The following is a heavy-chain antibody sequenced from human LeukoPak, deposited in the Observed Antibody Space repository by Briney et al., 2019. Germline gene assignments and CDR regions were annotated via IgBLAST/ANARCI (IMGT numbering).Heavy chain of an antibody. D-gene: IGHD3-3*01. CDR2: ISAYNGNT. J-gene: IGHJ4*02. V-gene: IGHV1-18*01. CDR3: ARGSSVFGVVSYYFDY. Sequence: ASVKVSCKASGYTFTSYGISWVRPAPGQGLEWMGWISAYNGNTNYAQKLQGRVTMTTDTSTSTAYMELRSLRSDDTAVYYCARGSSVFGVVSYYFDYWGQGTLVTVSS. CDR1: GYTFTSYG.